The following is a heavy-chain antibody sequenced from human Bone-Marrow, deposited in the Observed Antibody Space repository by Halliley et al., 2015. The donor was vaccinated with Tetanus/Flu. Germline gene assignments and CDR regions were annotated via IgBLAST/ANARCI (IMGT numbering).Heavy chain of an antibody. Sequence: ISPGAPDTRYSPSFQGLVTISVDKSISTANLQWSSLKASDPAVYYCARTSDAAHYFHYGMDVWGQGTTVTVSS. CDR2: ISPGAPDT. V-gene: IGHV5-51*01. D-gene: IGHD2-15*01. CDR3: ARTSDAAHYFHYGMDV. J-gene: IGHJ6*02.